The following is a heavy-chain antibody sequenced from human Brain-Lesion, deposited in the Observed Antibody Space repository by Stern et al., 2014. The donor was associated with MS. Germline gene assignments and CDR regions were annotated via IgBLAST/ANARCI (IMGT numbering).Heavy chain of an antibody. V-gene: IGHV3-7*01. CDR2: ITEDGAEK. D-gene: IGHD3-3*01. CDR1: GFTFGNYW. Sequence: EVQLVESGGGLVQPGGSLTISCTAAGFTFGNYWMTWVRQAPGKGLEGVANITEDGAEKNYVDSGKGRFTISRDNARNSLYLQMNSLRVEDTALYYCARVYNTIYGIVTQRGSGMDVWGQGTTVIVSS. J-gene: IGHJ6*02. CDR3: ARVYNTIYGIVTQRGSGMDV.